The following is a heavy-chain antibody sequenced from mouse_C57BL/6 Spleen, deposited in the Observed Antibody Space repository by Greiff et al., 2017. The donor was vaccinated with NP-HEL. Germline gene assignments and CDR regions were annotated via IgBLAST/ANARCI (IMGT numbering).Heavy chain of an antibody. Sequence: VQLQQSGAELARPGASVKLSCKASGYTFTSYGISWVKQRTGQGLEWIGEIYPRSGNTYYNEKFKGKATLTADKSSSTAYMELRSLTSEDSAVYFCARRYCGNYYAMDYWGQGTSVTVSS. CDR2: IYPRSGNT. CDR1: GYTFTSYG. D-gene: IGHD2-1*01. J-gene: IGHJ4*01. CDR3: ARRYCGNYYAMDY. V-gene: IGHV1-81*01.